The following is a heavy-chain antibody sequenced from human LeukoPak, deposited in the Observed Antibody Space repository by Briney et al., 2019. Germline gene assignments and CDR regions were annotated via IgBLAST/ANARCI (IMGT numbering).Heavy chain of an antibody. Sequence: SETLSLTCAVYGGSFSGYYWSWIRQPPGKGLERIGEINHSGSTNYNPSLKSRDTISVDTSKNQFSLKLSSVTAADTAVYYCARVPYYDFWSGYRDMDVWGKGTTVTVSS. V-gene: IGHV4-34*01. J-gene: IGHJ6*03. CDR3: ARVPYYDFWSGYRDMDV. CDR1: GGSFSGYY. CDR2: INHSGST. D-gene: IGHD3-3*01.